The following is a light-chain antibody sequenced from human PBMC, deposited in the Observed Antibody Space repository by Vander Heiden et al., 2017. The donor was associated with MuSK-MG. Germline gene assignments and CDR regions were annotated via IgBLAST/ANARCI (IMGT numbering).Light chain of an antibody. CDR2: EVT. Sequence: QSALTQPRSVSGSPGQSVAISCTVTSSDVVGYNYADWNQQHPVEATKLMIDEVTERPAGVPDRFSGSKSGKTASLTISGLQVEDEADYYCCALAGRSYVFGIGTKVTV. J-gene: IGLJ1*01. CDR3: CALAGRSYV. V-gene: IGLV2-11*01. CDR1: SSDVVGYNY.